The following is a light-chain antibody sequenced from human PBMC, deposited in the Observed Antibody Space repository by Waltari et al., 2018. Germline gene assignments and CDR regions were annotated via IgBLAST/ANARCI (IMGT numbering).Light chain of an antibody. V-gene: IGLV4-69*02. Sequence: QLVLTQSPSASASLGASVKLTCTLSSGHSTYAIAWPQQQPGKGPRYLMQVDRNGGHCKGDGVPDRFSGSSSGTERYLTISSLQSDDEADYYCQTWVTGIRVVFGGGTKLTVL. CDR3: QTWVTGIRVV. CDR2: VDRNGGH. CDR1: SGHSTYA. J-gene: IGLJ2*01.